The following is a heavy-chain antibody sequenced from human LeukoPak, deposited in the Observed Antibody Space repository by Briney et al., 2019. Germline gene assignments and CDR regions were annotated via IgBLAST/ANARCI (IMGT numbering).Heavy chain of an antibody. V-gene: IGHV4-30-2*01. J-gene: IGHJ4*02. CDR2: IYHSGST. CDR1: GGSISSGGYY. CDR3: ATNIAVAGTRDY. D-gene: IGHD6-19*01. Sequence: TSETLSLTCTVSGGSISSGGYYWSWIRQPPGKGLEWIGYIYHSGSTYYNPSLKSRVTISVDRSKNQFSLKLSSVTAADTAVYYCATNIAVAGTRDYWGQGTLVTVSS.